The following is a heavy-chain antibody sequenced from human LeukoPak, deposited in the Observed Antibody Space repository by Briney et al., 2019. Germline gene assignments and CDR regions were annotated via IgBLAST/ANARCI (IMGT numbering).Heavy chain of an antibody. CDR3: ARGRNIAVAGTRWFDP. Sequence: ASVKVSCTASGYTFTGYYMHWVRQAPGQGLEWMGWINPNSGGTNYAQKFQGRVTMTRDTSISTVYMELSRLRSDDTAVYYCARGRNIAVAGTRWFDPWGQGTLVTVSS. CDR2: INPNSGGT. D-gene: IGHD6-19*01. CDR1: GYTFTGYY. V-gene: IGHV1-2*02. J-gene: IGHJ5*02.